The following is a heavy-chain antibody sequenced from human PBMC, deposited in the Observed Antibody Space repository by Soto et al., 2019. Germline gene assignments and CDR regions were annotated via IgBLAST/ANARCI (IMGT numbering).Heavy chain of an antibody. CDR3: PWSTVVSRLYFGL. J-gene: IGHJ2*01. CDR1: GFTFSSYT. D-gene: IGHD3-10*01. Sequence: EVQLVESGGGLVQPGGSLRLSCAASGFTFSSYTMNWVRQAPGKGLEWISQITHSSSAIYYADSVWGRFTVSRDNAKKSVHLQINRLRAEDTVVYYCPWSTVVSRLYFGLSGGGALVTVSS. CDR2: ITHSSSAI. V-gene: IGHV3-48*01.